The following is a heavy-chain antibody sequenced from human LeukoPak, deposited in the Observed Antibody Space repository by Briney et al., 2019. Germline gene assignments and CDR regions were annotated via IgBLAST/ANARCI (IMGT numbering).Heavy chain of an antibody. V-gene: IGHV4-34*01. J-gene: IGHJ5*02. D-gene: IGHD6-13*01. CDR2: IKHRGSN. Sequence: SETLPLTCAVYGGSFSGYYRRWIRQPPGKGREWIGEIKHRGSNNYNPSLKRRVTISVETSKNKFTRKRRSVTAADTAVYYCAKERRRSSSWSWGPLTGLDPWGQGTLVTVSS. CDR3: AKERRRSSSWSWGPLTGLDP. CDR1: GGSFSGYY.